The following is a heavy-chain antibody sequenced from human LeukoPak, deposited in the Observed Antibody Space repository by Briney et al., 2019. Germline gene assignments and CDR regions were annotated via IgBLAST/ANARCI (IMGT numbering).Heavy chain of an antibody. CDR2: ISYDGSHK. Sequence: GGSLRLSCAASGISFSSYWMSWVRQAPGKGLEWVAVISYDGSHKYYADSVKGRFSISRDNSKNTLYLQMNSLRADDTAVYYCAKGARGDTVTSIVGLNWFDPWGQGTLVTVSS. D-gene: IGHD4-17*01. J-gene: IGHJ5*02. V-gene: IGHV3-30*18. CDR1: GISFSSYW. CDR3: AKGARGDTVTSIVGLNWFDP.